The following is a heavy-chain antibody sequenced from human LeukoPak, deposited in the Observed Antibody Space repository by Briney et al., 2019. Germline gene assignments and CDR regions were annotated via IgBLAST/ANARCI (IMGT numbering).Heavy chain of an antibody. CDR2: IYPGDSDT. Sequence: GESLKISCKVSGYSFSNYWIAWVHQMPGKGLEWMGIIYPGDSDTRYSPSFQGQVTISADKSISTAYLQWSSLKASDTAMYYCARRATSSGWSTFDSWGQGTQVTVSS. V-gene: IGHV5-51*07. CDR1: GYSFSNYW. J-gene: IGHJ4*02. CDR3: ARRATSSGWSTFDS. D-gene: IGHD6-19*01.